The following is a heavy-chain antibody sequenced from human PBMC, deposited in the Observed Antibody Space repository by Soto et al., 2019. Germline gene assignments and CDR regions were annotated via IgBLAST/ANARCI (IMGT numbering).Heavy chain of an antibody. CDR1: GFTFISSF. Sequence: PGGSLRLSCVASGFTFISSFMGWIRQAPGKGLEWVANINQDGGVTYYVDSVEGRFTISGDNTKDSLYLQMNSLRGEDTAIYYCARYYRGSGRYFFDYWGQGTPVTVSS. V-gene: IGHV3-7*03. CDR2: INQDGGVT. CDR3: ARYYRGSGRYFFDY. J-gene: IGHJ4*02. D-gene: IGHD6-19*01.